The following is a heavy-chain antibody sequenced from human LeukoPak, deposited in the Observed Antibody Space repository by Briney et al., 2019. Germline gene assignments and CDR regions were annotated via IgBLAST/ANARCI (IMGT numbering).Heavy chain of an antibody. D-gene: IGHD6-19*01. CDR1: GYSFTSYW. V-gene: IGHV5-51*01. CDR3: ARPYSNGWFNFDY. Sequence: GESLKISCKGSGYSFTSYWIGWVRQMPGKGLEWMGIIYPGDSDTRYSPSLQGQVTISADKSITTAYLQWSSLRASDTAMYYCARPYSNGWFNFDYWGQGTLVTVSS. CDR2: IYPGDSDT. J-gene: IGHJ4*02.